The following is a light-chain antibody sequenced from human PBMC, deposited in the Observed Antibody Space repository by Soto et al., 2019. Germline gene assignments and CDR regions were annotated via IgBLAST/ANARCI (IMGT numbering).Light chain of an antibody. CDR3: QQSYSAPPA. V-gene: IGKV1-39*01. Sequence: DIWVTQSPSSLSASVGDRVTITCRTSQNIRKYLNWYQQRPGKPPKLLLYAASTLQSGVPSRFSGSGSGTDFTLTINSLQPEDFGTYYCQQSYSAPPAFGRGTKVEV. CDR2: AAS. CDR1: QNIRKY. J-gene: IGKJ1*01.